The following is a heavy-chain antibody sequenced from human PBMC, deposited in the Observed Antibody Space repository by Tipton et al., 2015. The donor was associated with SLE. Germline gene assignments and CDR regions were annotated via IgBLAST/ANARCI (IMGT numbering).Heavy chain of an antibody. CDR3: ARGVGGAFDI. CDR1: GFTFSSYW. V-gene: IGHV3-21*01. CDR2: ISSSSSYI. D-gene: IGHD3-16*01. J-gene: IGHJ3*02. Sequence: SLRLSCAASGFTFSSYWMSWVRQAPGKGLEWVSSISSSSSYIYYADSVKGRFTISRDNAKNSLYLQMNSLRAEDTAVYYCARGVGGAFDIWGQGTMVTVSS.